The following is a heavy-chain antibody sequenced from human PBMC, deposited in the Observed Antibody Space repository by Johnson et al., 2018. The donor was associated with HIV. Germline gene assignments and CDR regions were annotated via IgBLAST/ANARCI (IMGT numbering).Heavy chain of an antibody. J-gene: IGHJ3*02. CDR2: INWTGGRT. CDR3: ARDFYAVVATPFIGSAFDI. CDR1: GFTFDDYG. D-gene: IGHD5-12*01. Sequence: VQLVESGGGVVRPGGSLRLSCAASGFTFDDYGMSWGRQAPGTGLEWVSGINWTGGRTGYADSVKGRFTISRDNAKNSLYLQMNSLRAEDTALYYCARDFYAVVATPFIGSAFDIWGQGTMVTVSS. V-gene: IGHV3-20*04.